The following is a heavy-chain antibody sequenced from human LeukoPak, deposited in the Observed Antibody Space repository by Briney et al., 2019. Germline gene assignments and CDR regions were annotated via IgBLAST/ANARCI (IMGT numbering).Heavy chain of an antibody. CDR1: GGSISSYY. D-gene: IGHD3-3*01. J-gene: IGHJ6*03. V-gene: IGHV4-59*01. Sequence: SETLSLTCTVSGGSISSYYWSWIRQPPGKGLEWIGYIYYSGSTNYNPSLKSRVTISVDTSKNQFSLKLSSVTAADTAVYYCARGAYYDFWSGYWRYQQPIPAGYYYMDVWGKGTTVTVSS. CDR3: ARGAYYDFWSGYWRYQQPIPAGYYYMDV. CDR2: IYYSGST.